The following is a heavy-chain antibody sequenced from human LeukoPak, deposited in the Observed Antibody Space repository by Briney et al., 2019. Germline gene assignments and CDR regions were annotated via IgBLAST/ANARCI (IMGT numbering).Heavy chain of an antibody. CDR3: ARAEGSGSYYNDGAFDI. CDR2: INAGNGNT. D-gene: IGHD3-10*01. J-gene: IGHJ3*02. Sequence: ASVKVSCKASGYTFTSYAMHWVRQAPGQRLEWMGWINAGNGNTKYSQKFQGRVTITRDTSASTAYMELSSLRSEDTAVYYCARAEGSGSYYNDGAFDIWGQGTMVTVSS. CDR1: GYTFTSYA. V-gene: IGHV1-3*01.